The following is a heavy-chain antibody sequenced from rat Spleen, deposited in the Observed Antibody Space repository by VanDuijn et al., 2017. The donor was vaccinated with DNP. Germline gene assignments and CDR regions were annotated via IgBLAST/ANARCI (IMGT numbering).Heavy chain of an antibody. Sequence: QVQLKESGPGLVQPSQTLSLACTVSGFSLTSYHVHWVRQPSGKGLEWMGLIWTGGTTEYNSALKSRLSISRDTSKNQVFLKMNSLQTEDTATYYCARGDYDGSYYSYYFDYWGQGVMVTVSS. J-gene: IGHJ2*01. CDR2: IWTGGTT. CDR1: GFSLTSYH. D-gene: IGHD1-12*02. V-gene: IGHV2-43*01. CDR3: ARGDYDGSYYSYYFDY.